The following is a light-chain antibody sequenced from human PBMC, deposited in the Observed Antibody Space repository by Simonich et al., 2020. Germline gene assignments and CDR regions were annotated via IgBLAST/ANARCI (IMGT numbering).Light chain of an antibody. Sequence: DIVMTQSPDSLAVSLGERATNNCKSSQSVLYSANNKNYLAGYQQKPGQPPKLLIYWESTRESGVPDRFSGSGSGTDFTLTISSLQAEDVAVYYCQQYYSTPYTFGQGTKLEIK. J-gene: IGKJ2*01. V-gene: IGKV4-1*01. CDR3: QQYYSTPYT. CDR2: WES. CDR1: QSVLYSANNKNY.